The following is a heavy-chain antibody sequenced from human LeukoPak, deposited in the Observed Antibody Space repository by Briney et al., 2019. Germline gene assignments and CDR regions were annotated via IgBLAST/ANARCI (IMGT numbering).Heavy chain of an antibody. CDR2: IYYSGST. J-gene: IGHJ3*02. CDR3: ARGPPGKENAFDI. Sequence: SETLSLTCTVSGGSISSYYWSWLRQPPGKGLEWIGYIYYSGSTNYNPSLKSRVTISVDTSKNQFSLNLGSVTAADTAVYYCARGPPGKENAFDIWGQGTMVTVSS. V-gene: IGHV4-59*01. D-gene: IGHD2-2*01. CDR1: GGSISSYY.